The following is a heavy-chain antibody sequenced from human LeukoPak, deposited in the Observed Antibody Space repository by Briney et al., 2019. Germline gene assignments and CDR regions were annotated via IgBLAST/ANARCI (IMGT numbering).Heavy chain of an antibody. CDR3: ARTTEGGYSYDSFYYYYMDV. D-gene: IGHD5-18*01. V-gene: IGHV4-34*01. CDR2: INHSGST. J-gene: IGHJ6*03. CDR1: GGSFSGYY. Sequence: SETLSLTCAVYGGSFSGYYWSWIRQPPGKGLEWIGEINHSGSTNYNPSLKSRVTISVHTSKNQFSLKLSSVTAADTAVYYCARTTEGGYSYDSFYYYYMDVWGKGATVTISS.